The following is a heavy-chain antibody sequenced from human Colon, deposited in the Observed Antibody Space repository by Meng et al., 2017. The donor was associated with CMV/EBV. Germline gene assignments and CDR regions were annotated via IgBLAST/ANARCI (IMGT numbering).Heavy chain of an antibody. CDR2: IKPSTGDT. Sequence: QVQLVQSGVEVKKPGTSVTLSCTASGYTFTGYWMHWVRQAPGQGLEWMGRIKPSTGDTNYAQNFQGRVTVTRDTSISTVYMEVNSLTSDDTAVYYCTREGFDYWGQGALVPVSS. CDR1: GYTFTGYW. CDR3: TREGFDY. J-gene: IGHJ4*02. V-gene: IGHV1-2*06.